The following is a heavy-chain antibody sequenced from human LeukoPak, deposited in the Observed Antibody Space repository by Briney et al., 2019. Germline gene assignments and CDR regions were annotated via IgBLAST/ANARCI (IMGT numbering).Heavy chain of an antibody. CDR1: GATTSGRY. D-gene: IGHD6-19*01. J-gene: IGHJ4*02. V-gene: IGHV4-59*08. Sequence: SETLSLTCSASGATTSGRYWSWIRQFPGGTLEWIGHIYNAKNTKYNPSLTSRVTISVDTSRNQSSLSLTSLTPPDTATHYCAQTTGWPGFDFWGPGALVTVSS. CDR3: AQTTGWPGFDF. CDR2: IYNAKNT.